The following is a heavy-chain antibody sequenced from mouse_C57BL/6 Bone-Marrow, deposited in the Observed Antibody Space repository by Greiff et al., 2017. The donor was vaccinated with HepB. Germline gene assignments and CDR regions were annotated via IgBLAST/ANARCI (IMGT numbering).Heavy chain of an antibody. CDR2: ISAGGSYT. CDR1: GFTFSSYA. V-gene: IGHV5-4*01. D-gene: IGHD1-1*01. CDR3: ARDTTDWYFDV. J-gene: IGHJ1*03. Sequence: EVKVVESGGGLVKPGGSLKLSCAASGFTFSSYAMSWVRQTPEKRLEWVATISAGGSYTYYPDNVKGRFTISRDNAKNNLYLQMSHLKSEDTAMYYCARDTTDWYFDVWGTGTTVTVSS.